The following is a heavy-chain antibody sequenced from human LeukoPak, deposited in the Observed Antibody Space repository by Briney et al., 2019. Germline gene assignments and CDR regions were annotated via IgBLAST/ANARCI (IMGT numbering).Heavy chain of an antibody. J-gene: IGHJ4*02. D-gene: IGHD6-13*01. V-gene: IGHV4-59*08. CDR1: GGSINSYY. Sequence: SETLSLTCAVSGGSINSYYWSWIRQPPGKGLEWIGYIYYSGSTNYNPSLKSRVTMSVDTSKNQFSLKLSSVTAADTAFYYCARLEYSSSWVDYWGQGTLVTVSS. CDR2: IYYSGST. CDR3: ARLEYSSSWVDY.